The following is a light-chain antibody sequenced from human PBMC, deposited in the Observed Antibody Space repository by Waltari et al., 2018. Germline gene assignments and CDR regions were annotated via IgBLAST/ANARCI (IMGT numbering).Light chain of an antibody. J-gene: IGLJ3*02. CDR1: ASTIGENA. Sequence: QSVLSQPPSASGTPGQRVTISCAGRASTIGENAVNGYQQVPGKAPKLLIYRNDLRPSGVPDRFSGSKSGTSASLAISGLQSEDEADYYCATWDESPSGHWVFGGGTKVTVL. V-gene: IGLV1-44*01. CDR3: ATWDESPSGHWV. CDR2: RND.